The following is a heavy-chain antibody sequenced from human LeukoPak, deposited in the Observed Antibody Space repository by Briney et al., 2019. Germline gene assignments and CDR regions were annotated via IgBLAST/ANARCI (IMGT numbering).Heavy chain of an antibody. CDR1: RFTFTNYA. Sequence: PGGSLRLSCAASRFTFTNYAMSWVRQAPGEGLEWVSSISDSGGNTYYADSVKGRFTIPRDNSKNTLYLQMNSLRAEDTAIYYCAKSLKRGYDTSGYYFDYWGQGTLVTVSS. J-gene: IGHJ4*02. CDR2: ISDSGGNT. CDR3: AKSLKRGYDTSGYYFDY. D-gene: IGHD3-22*01. V-gene: IGHV3-23*01.